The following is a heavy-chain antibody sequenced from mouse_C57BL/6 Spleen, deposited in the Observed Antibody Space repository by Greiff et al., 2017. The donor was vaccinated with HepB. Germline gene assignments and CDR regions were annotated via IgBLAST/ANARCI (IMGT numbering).Heavy chain of an antibody. V-gene: IGHV1-26*01. Sequence: EVQLQQSGPELVKPGASVKISCKASGYTFTDYYMNWVKQSHGKSLEWIGDINPNNGGTSYNQKFKGKATLTVDKSSSTAYMELRSLTSEDSAVYYCASPWAFDYWGQGTTLTVSS. J-gene: IGHJ2*01. CDR2: INPNNGGT. CDR3: ASPWAFDY. CDR1: GYTFTDYY. D-gene: IGHD4-1*01.